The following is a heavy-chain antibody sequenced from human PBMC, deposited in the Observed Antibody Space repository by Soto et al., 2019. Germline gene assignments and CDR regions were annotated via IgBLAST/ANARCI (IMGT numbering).Heavy chain of an antibody. D-gene: IGHD2-2*01. V-gene: IGHV1-69*13. CDR3: ARAGPIVVVPAASTKEIKIKSYFYYYMDV. CDR1: GGTFSSYA. J-gene: IGHJ6*03. CDR2: IIPIFGTA. Sequence: GASVKVSCKASGGTFSSYAISWVRQAPGQGLEWMGGIIPIFGTANYAQKFQGRVTITADESTSTAYMELSSLRSEDTAVYYCARAGPIVVVPAASTKEIKIKSYFYYYMDVWGKGTPVT.